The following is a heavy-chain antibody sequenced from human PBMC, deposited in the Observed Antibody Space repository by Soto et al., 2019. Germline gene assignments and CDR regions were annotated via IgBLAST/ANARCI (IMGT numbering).Heavy chain of an antibody. CDR3: ASMGYHYGSGSYPLDY. V-gene: IGHV4-59*08. J-gene: IGHJ4*02. CDR2: IYNSGST. CDR1: GGSISSYY. Sequence: QVQLQESGPGLVKPSETLSLTCTVSGGSISSYYWTWIRQPPGKGLEWIGFIYNSGSTHYNPSLGSRVTISVATSKNQFSLKLRSVTAADTAVYYCASMGYHYGSGSYPLDYWGQGTLVTVSS. D-gene: IGHD3-10*01.